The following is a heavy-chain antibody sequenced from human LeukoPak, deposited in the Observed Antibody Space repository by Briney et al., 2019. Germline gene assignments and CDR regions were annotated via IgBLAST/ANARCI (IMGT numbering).Heavy chain of an antibody. Sequence: SETLSLTCTVSGGSISSYYWSWVRQPPGKGLEWIGYIYYSGSTNYNPSLKSRVTISVDTSKNQFSLKLSSVTAADTAVYYCARVASSKEQLASLDHYDYWGQGTLVTVSS. D-gene: IGHD6-13*01. J-gene: IGHJ4*02. CDR1: GGSISSYY. CDR2: IYYSGST. CDR3: ARVASSKEQLASLDHYDY. V-gene: IGHV4-59*01.